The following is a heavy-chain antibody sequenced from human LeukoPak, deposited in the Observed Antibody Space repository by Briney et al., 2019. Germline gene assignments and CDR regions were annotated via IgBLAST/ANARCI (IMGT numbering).Heavy chain of an antibody. CDR1: GYSFTTYW. V-gene: IGHV5-51*01. CDR3: ARGMSYGDYEGSGDY. Sequence: GESLKISCKGSGYSFTTYWIGWVRQMPGKGLEWMGIIYPGDSDTRYSPSFQGQVTISADKSISTAYLQWSSLKASDTAMYYCARGMSYGDYEGSGDYWGQGTLVTVSS. D-gene: IGHD4-17*01. CDR2: IYPGDSDT. J-gene: IGHJ4*02.